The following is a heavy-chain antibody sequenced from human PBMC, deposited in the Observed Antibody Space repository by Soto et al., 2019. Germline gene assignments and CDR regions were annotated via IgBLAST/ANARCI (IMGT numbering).Heavy chain of an antibody. CDR1: GFSLRRSG. J-gene: IGHJ4*02. D-gene: IGHD6-19*01. CDR2: ISYDGSNK. V-gene: IGHV3-30*18. CDR3: TKDGDRWYSSGWYWIDY. Sequence: GGSLSLSCAASGFSLRRSGMHWVRQAPGKGLEWVAVISYDGSNKCYADSVKVRFTISRDNSKNTLYLQMNSLRAEDTAVYYCTKDGDRWYSSGWYWIDYWGQGTLVTVSS.